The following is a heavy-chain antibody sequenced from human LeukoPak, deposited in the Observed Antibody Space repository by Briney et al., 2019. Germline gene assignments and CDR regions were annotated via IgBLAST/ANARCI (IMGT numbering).Heavy chain of an antibody. V-gene: IGHV4-39*01. D-gene: IGHD3-22*01. CDR2: IYYSAST. Sequence: PSDTLSLTCTVSGGPISSCSYHWGRIPQPPGKGLEWIGSIYYSASTYYNPSLKSRVTISVDTSKTQFSLKLSSVTAADTAVYYCARLIQGYYYDSSGYLLWGQGTLVTVSS. CDR1: GGPISSCSYH. CDR3: ARLIQGYYYDSSGYLL. J-gene: IGHJ4*02.